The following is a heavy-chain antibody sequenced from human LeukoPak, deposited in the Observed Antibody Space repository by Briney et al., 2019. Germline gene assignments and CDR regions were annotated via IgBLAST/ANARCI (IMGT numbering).Heavy chain of an antibody. D-gene: IGHD3-22*01. CDR3: ARSGTLYYYDSSGYQSSPNWFAP. J-gene: IGHJ5*02. CDR2: IYYSGST. CDR1: GGSISSYY. V-gene: IGHV4-59*08. Sequence: SGTLSLTCTVSGGSISSYYWSWIRQPPGKGLEWIGYIYYSGSTNYSPSLKSRVTISVDTSKNPFSLKLSSVPAADTAVYYCARSGTLYYYDSSGYQSSPNWFAPWGQGTLVTVSS.